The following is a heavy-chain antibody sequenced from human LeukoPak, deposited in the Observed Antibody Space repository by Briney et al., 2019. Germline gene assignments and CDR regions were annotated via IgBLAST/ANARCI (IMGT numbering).Heavy chain of an antibody. D-gene: IGHD4-17*01. J-gene: IGHJ4*02. CDR1: GYTFTSYY. CDR3: ARDRTYGDYDEKGLDY. Sequence: ASVKVSCKASGYTFTSYYMHWVRQAPGQGLEWMGIINPSGGSTSYAQKFQGRVTMTRDMSTSTVYMELSSLRSEDTAVYYCARDRTYGDYDEKGLDYWGQGTLVTVSS. CDR2: INPSGGST. V-gene: IGHV1-46*01.